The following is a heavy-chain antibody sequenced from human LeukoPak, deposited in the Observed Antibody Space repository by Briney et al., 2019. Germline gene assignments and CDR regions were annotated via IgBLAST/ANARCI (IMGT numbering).Heavy chain of an antibody. CDR1: GGSFRGYY. CDR2: INHSGST. J-gene: IGHJ4*02. CDR3: ARGARRGIVVVPAATKYYFDY. V-gene: IGHV4-34*01. Sequence: SETLSLTCAVYGGSFRGYYWSWIRQPPGKGLEWMGEINHSGSTNYNPSLKSRVTISVDTSKNQFSLKLSSVTAADTAVYYCARGARRGIVVVPAATKYYFDYWGQGTLVTVSS. D-gene: IGHD2-2*01.